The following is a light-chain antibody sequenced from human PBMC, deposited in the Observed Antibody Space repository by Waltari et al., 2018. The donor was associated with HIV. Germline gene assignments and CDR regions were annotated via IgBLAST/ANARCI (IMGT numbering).Light chain of an antibody. Sequence: SYELTQTPSVSVPPGQTAKIMCSGDTLPRHSVYWYQQKAGQAPVMIIFQYTKRPSDNPARFSASSAGTTATLTISGVQAEDEADYFCQSAHNSDVIFGGGTKLTVL. CDR3: QSAHNSDVI. V-gene: IGLV3-25*03. J-gene: IGLJ2*01. CDR1: TLPRHS. CDR2: QYT.